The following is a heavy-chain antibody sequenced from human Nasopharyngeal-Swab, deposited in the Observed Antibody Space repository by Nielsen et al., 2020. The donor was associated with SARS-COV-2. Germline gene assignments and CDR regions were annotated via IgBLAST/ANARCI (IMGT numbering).Heavy chain of an antibody. J-gene: IGHJ6*02. CDR3: AREKQARLNDYYYYGMDV. V-gene: IGHV1-18*01. D-gene: IGHD6-6*01. Sequence: ASVKVSCKASGYTVTSYGISWVRQAPGQGLEWMGWISAYNGNTNYAQKLQGRVTMTTDTSTSTAYMELRSLRSDDTAVYYCAREKQARLNDYYYYGMDVWGQGTTVTVSS. CDR2: ISAYNGNT. CDR1: GYTVTSYG.